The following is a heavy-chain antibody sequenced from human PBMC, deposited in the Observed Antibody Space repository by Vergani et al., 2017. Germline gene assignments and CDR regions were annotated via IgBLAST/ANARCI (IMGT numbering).Heavy chain of an antibody. CDR1: GDSISSNNC. J-gene: IGHJ4*03. Sequence: QVQLQESGPGLVKTPGTLSLTCAVSGDSISSNNCWTWVRQPPGKGLEWIGEICHTEDTKYSPSLKSRVTVSVDESMNLFSLRLNSVTAAETAVYYCATIGYRRCGYYLDYWGQGILVTVSS. D-gene: IGHD5-12*01. V-gene: IGHV4-4*03. CDR3: ATIGYRRCGYYLDY. CDR2: ICHTEDT.